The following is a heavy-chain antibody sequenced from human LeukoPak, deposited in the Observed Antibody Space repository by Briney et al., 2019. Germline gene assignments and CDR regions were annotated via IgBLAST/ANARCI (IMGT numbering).Heavy chain of an antibody. CDR2: IRSDGSNK. Sequence: GGSLRLSCAASGFTFGSYGMHWVRQAPGKGLEWVTFIRSDGSNKYYADSVKGRFTISRDNSKNTLYLQMNSLRAEDTAVYYCARDLAYGDTDYYYYMDVWGKGTTVTVSS. CDR1: GFTFGSYG. CDR3: ARDLAYGDTDYYYYMDV. J-gene: IGHJ6*03. D-gene: IGHD4-17*01. V-gene: IGHV3-30*02.